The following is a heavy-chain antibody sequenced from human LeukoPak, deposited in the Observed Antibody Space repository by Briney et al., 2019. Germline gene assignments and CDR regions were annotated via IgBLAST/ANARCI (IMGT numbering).Heavy chain of an antibody. CDR1: GGSISSYL. D-gene: IGHD2-15*01. CDR2: IYNSGSSS. J-gene: IGHJ4*02. V-gene: IGHV4-4*08. Sequence: SETLSLTCTVSGGSISSYLWSWIRQPPGKGLEWIGYIYNSGSSSNYNPSLKSRVTISEDTSKNQFSLKLSSVTAAETAVYYCAREGSTGELDYWGQGTLVTVSS. CDR3: AREGSTGELDY.